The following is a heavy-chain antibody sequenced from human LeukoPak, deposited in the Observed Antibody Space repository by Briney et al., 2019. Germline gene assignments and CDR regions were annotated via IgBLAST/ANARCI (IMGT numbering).Heavy chain of an antibody. V-gene: IGHV3-30*18. CDR2: VSYDGSNI. Sequence: PGRSLRLSCAASGFTFRSYGMHWVRQAPGKGLEWVAVVSYDGSNIYYADSVRSRFTISRDNSKNTLYLQMNSLRAEDTAVYYCAKDRSSSWSFDYWGQGTLVTVSS. D-gene: IGHD6-13*01. CDR3: AKDRSSSWSFDY. CDR1: GFTFRSYG. J-gene: IGHJ4*02.